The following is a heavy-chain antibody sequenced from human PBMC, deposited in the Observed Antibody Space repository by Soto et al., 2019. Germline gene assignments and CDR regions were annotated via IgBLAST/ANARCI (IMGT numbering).Heavy chain of an antibody. CDR1: GGSFSGYY. J-gene: IGHJ5*02. D-gene: IGHD3-3*01. Sequence: NPSETLSLTCAVYGGSFSGYYWSWIRQPPGKGLEWIGEINHSGSTNYNPSLKSRVTISVDTSKNQFSLKLSSVTAADTAVYYCARGLFTVRERLQSPGTEGYNWFDPWGQGTLVTVSS. CDR3: ARGLFTVRERLQSPGTEGYNWFDP. V-gene: IGHV4-34*01. CDR2: INHSGST.